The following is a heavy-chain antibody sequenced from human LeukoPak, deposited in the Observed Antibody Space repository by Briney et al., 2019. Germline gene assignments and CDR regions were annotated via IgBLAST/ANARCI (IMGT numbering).Heavy chain of an antibody. CDR3: ARRRGSGYYFRY. CDR2: INHSGST. Sequence: PSGTLSLTCAVYGGSFSGYYWSWIRQPPGKGLEWIGEINHSGSTNYNPSLKSRVTISVDTSKNQFSLKLSSVTAADTAVYYCARRRGSGYYFRYWGRGTLVTVSS. CDR1: GGSFSGYY. V-gene: IGHV4-34*01. J-gene: IGHJ4*02. D-gene: IGHD3-22*01.